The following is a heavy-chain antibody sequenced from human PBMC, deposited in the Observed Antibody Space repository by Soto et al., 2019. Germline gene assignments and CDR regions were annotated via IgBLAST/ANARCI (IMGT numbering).Heavy chain of an antibody. V-gene: IGHV4-34*01. Sequence: SETLSLTCAVYGGSFSGYYWSWIRQPPGKGLEWIGEINHSGSTNYNPSLKSRVTISVDTSKNQFSLKLSSVTAADTAVYYCAKGVRYSGYDWGVYYYYGMDVWGQGTTVTVSS. CDR3: AKGVRYSGYDWGVYYYYGMDV. D-gene: IGHD5-12*01. J-gene: IGHJ6*02. CDR1: GGSFSGYY. CDR2: INHSGST.